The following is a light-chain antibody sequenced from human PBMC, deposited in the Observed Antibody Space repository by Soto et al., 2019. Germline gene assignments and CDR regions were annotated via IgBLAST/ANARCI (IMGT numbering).Light chain of an antibody. CDR1: QSISSW. CDR2: DAS. J-gene: IGKJ1*01. Sequence: DIQITQSPSTLSASVGDRVTITCRASQSISSWLAWYQQKPGKAPKLLIYDASSLESGVPSRFSGSGSGTDFTPTISGLQPDDFASYYFQHYNSYSGAFGQGTKVDIK. V-gene: IGKV1-5*01. CDR3: QHYNSYSGA.